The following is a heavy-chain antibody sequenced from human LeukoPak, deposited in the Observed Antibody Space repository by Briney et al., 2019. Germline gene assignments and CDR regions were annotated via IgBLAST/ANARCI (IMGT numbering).Heavy chain of an antibody. CDR2: IYYSGST. CDR1: GGSISSSSYY. J-gene: IGHJ4*02. Sequence: SETLSLTCTVSGGSISSSSYYWSWIRQPPGKGLEWIGYIYYSGSTNYNPSLKSRDTISVDTSKNQFSLKLSSVTAADTAVYYCARAPTVGPTTFDSWGQGTLVTVSS. D-gene: IGHD1-26*01. CDR3: ARAPTVGPTTFDS. V-gene: IGHV4-61*05.